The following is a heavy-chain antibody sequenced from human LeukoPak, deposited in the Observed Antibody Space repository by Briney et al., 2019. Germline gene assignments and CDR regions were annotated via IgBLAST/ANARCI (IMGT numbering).Heavy chain of an antibody. J-gene: IGHJ3*01. V-gene: IGHV4-4*09. CDR2: VYSSGNT. CDR3: ARSRCYNCAFDV. D-gene: IGHD2-2*02. Sequence: SETLSLTCTVSGGSISSYYWSWIRQPPGKGLEWVGYVYSSGNTNYNPSLKSRVTMSVDTSKIQFSLKLNSVTAADTAVYYCARSRCYNCAFDVWGQGTMVTVSS. CDR1: GGSISSYY.